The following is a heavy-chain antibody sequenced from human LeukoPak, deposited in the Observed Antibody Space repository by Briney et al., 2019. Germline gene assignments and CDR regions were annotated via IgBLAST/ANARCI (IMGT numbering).Heavy chain of an antibody. D-gene: IGHD3-10*01. V-gene: IGHV4-59*11. CDR3: ASQFYYGSGAAYFMDV. CDR1: GDSISSHY. Sequence: PSETLSLTCTVSGDSISSHYWTWIRQPPGKGLEWIGCIFYGGSTKYSPSLTGRVTISVDTSKNQFSLKLTSVTAADTAVYYRASQFYYGSGAAYFMDVWGKGTTVTVSS. CDR2: IFYGGST. J-gene: IGHJ6*03.